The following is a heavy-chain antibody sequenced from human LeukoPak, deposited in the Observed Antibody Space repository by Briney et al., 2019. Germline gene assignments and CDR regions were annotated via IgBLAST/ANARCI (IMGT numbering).Heavy chain of an antibody. V-gene: IGHV3-7*01. CDR3: ARIGYSSSCFDY. Sequence: PGGSLRLSCTASGFIFNKYWMSWVRQAPGKGLEWVANIKQDGSGKYYADPVKGRFTISRDNAQNSVYLQMNSVRAEDTAVYYCARIGYSSSCFDYWGQGTPVTVSS. J-gene: IGHJ4*02. D-gene: IGHD6-13*01. CDR2: IKQDGSGK. CDR1: GFIFNKYW.